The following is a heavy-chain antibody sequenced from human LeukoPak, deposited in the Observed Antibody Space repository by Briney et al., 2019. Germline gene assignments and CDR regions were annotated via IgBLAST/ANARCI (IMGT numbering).Heavy chain of an antibody. Sequence: SETLSLTCAVYGGSFSGYYWSWIRQPPGKGLEWIGEINHSGSTNYNPPLKSRVTISVDTSKNQFSLKLSSVTAADTAVYYCARSSGLRFLEWLLPFDYWGQGTLVTVSS. J-gene: IGHJ4*02. CDR2: INHSGST. CDR1: GGSFSGYY. V-gene: IGHV4-34*01. CDR3: ARSSGLRFLEWLLPFDY. D-gene: IGHD3-3*01.